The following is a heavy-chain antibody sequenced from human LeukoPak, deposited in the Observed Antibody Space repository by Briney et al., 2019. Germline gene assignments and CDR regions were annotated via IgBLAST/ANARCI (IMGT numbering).Heavy chain of an antibody. CDR3: ARDNWGYCSGGSCYNWFDP. CDR2: INAGNGNT. D-gene: IGHD2-15*01. V-gene: IGHV1-3*01. CDR1: GGTFNSYA. Sequence: ASVKVSCKTSGGTFNSYAISWVRQAPGQRLEWMGWINAGNGNTKYSQKFQGRVTITRDTSASTAYMELSSLRSEDTAVYYCARDNWGYCSGGSCYNWFDPWGQGTLVTVSS. J-gene: IGHJ5*02.